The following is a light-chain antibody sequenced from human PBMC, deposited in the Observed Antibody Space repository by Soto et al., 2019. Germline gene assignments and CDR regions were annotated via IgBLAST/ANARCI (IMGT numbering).Light chain of an antibody. V-gene: IGKV3-20*01. CDR1: QSVSSY. J-gene: IGKJ1*01. Sequence: EVVLTQSPGTLSLSPGERATLSCRASQSVSSYLAWYQQKPGQAPRLLIYGASSRATGIPDRFSGSGSGTDFPLTISRLEPEDVAVYYCQEFGSARTFGQGTRVEVK. CDR3: QEFGSART. CDR2: GAS.